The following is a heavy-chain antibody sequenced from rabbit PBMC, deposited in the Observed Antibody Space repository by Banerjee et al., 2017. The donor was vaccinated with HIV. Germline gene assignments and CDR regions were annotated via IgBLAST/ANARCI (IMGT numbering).Heavy chain of an antibody. J-gene: IGHJ4*01. Sequence: QSLEESGGDLVKPGASLTLTCTASGFSFNNGYVMCWVRQAPGKGLEWLGCIDTSSNAWYASWAKGRFTISKTSSTTVTLQMTSLTAADTATYFCARRGVDYGDLGLWGQGTLVTVS. CDR3: ARRGVDYGDLGL. CDR1: GFSFNNGYV. V-gene: IGHV1S40*01. CDR2: IDTSSNA. D-gene: IGHD2-1*01.